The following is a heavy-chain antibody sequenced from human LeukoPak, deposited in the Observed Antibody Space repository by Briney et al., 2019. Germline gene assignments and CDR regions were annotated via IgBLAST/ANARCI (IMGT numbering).Heavy chain of an antibody. D-gene: IGHD5-18*01. V-gene: IGHV4-34*01. J-gene: IGHJ4*02. Sequence: SETLSLTCAVYGGSFSGYYWSWTRQPPGKGLEWIGEINHSGSTNYNPSLKSRVTISVDTSKNQFSLKLSSVTAADTAVYYCARGGQLWLRYWGQGTLVTVSS. CDR2: INHSGST. CDR1: GGSFSGYY. CDR3: ARGGQLWLRY.